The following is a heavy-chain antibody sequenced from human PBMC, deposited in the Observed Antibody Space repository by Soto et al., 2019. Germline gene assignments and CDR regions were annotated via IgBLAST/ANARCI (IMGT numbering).Heavy chain of an antibody. CDR3: ARGPIFPGATSWLDR. CDR1: GGIFSSFS. CDR2: IIPMTGTA. Sequence: VQLVQSGAEVQTPGSSVEVSCKASGGIFSSFSITWVRQVPGHGLEWMGGIIPMTGTANYAEKFQGRLTLTADASTRTAYLVLSSLKSEDTAVYYCARGPIFPGATSWLDRWGQGTVVIVSS. V-gene: IGHV1-69*01. J-gene: IGHJ5*02. D-gene: IGHD1-1*01.